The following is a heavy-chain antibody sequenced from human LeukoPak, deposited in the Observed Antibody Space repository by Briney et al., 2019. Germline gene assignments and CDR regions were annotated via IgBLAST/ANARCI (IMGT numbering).Heavy chain of an antibody. J-gene: IGHJ2*01. CDR1: GGSISSYY. V-gene: IGHV4-59*01. CDR3: ARGIYYYDSKGFDL. CDR2: IYYSGST. Sequence: SETLSLTCTASGGSISSYYWSWIRQPPGKGLEWIGYIYYSGSTNYNPSLKSRVTISVDTSKNQFSLKLSSVTAADTAVYYCARGIYYYDSKGFDLWGRGTLVTVSS. D-gene: IGHD3-22*01.